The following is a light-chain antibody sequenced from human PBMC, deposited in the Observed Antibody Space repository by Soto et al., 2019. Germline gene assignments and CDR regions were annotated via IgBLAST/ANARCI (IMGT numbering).Light chain of an antibody. CDR3: VQGTHWPPFT. Sequence: VVMTQSPLSLPVTLGQPASISCKSSQTFVYRDGNTYLNWIQQRPGQSPRRLIYQVSHRDSGVPDRFSGSGSGTDFTLKISRVEAEDGGVYYCVQGTHWPPFTFGQGTKLEIK. CDR1: QTFVYRDGNTY. CDR2: QVS. J-gene: IGKJ2*01. V-gene: IGKV2-30*01.